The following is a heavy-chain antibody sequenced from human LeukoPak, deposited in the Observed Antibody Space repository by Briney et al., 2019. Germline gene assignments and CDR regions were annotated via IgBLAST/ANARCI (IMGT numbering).Heavy chain of an antibody. J-gene: IGHJ4*02. V-gene: IGHV3-23*01. Sequence: TGGSLRLSCAASGFTFSSYAMSWVRQAPGKGLEGVSAISGSGGSTYYADSVKGRFTISRDNSKNTLYLQMNSLRAEDTAVYYCAKGTFTMVRGGIDYWGQGTLVTVSS. CDR1: GFTFSSYA. D-gene: IGHD3-10*01. CDR3: AKGTFTMVRGGIDY. CDR2: ISGSGGST.